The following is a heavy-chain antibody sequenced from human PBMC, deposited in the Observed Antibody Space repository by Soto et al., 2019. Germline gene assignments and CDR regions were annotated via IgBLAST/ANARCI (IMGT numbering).Heavy chain of an antibody. J-gene: IGHJ4*02. CDR3: AKLFSSSGDIDYFDY. CDR2: ISGSGGST. V-gene: IGHV3-23*01. Sequence: GGSLRLSCAASGFTFSSYAMSWVRQATGKGLEWVSAISGSGGSTYYADSVKGRFTISRDNSKNTLYLQMNSLRAEDTAVYYCAKLFSSSGDIDYFDYWGQGSLVTVSS. D-gene: IGHD3-22*01. CDR1: GFTFSSYA.